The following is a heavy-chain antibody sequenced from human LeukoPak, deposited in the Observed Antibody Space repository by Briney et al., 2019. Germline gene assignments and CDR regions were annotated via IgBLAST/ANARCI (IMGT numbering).Heavy chain of an antibody. CDR2: ISGSGGST. CDR3: AKNGDRGAYCTGGTCYPYFYYYMDV. Sequence: PGGSLRLSCAASGFTFSSHAMSWVRQAPGKGLEWVSAISGSGGSTYYADSVKGRFTISRDNSKNTLYLQMNSLRAEDTAIYYCAKNGDRGAYCTGGTCYPYFYYYMDVWGKGTTVTI. V-gene: IGHV3-23*01. J-gene: IGHJ6*03. CDR1: GFTFSSHA. D-gene: IGHD2-15*01.